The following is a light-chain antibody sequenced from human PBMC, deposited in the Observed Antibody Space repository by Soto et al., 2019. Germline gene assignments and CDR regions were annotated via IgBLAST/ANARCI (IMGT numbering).Light chain of an antibody. CDR1: SSDVGGYNY. J-gene: IGLJ3*02. Sequence: QSVLTQPASVSGSPGQSITISCTGTSSDVGGYNYVSWYQQHPGKAPKLMFYEVSDRPSGVSNRFSGSKSGNTASLTISGLQTEDEADYYCNSYTSSSTWVFGGGTKLTVL. V-gene: IGLV2-14*01. CDR2: EVS. CDR3: NSYTSSSTWV.